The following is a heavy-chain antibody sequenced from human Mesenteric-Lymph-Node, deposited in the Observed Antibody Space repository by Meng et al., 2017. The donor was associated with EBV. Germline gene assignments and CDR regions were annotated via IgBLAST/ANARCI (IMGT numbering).Heavy chain of an antibody. D-gene: IGHD3-10*01. J-gene: IGHJ4*02. V-gene: IGHV4-34*01. CDR3: ARFGAILRGFDY. CDR2: INHSGST. CDR1: GGSFSGYY. Sequence: QWQLQPWGAGLLKPSETLSLTCAVYGGSFSGYYWSWIRQPPGKGLEWIGEINHSGSTNYNPSLKSRVTISVDTSKNQFSLKLSSVTAADTAVYYCARFGAILRGFDYWGQGTLVTVSS.